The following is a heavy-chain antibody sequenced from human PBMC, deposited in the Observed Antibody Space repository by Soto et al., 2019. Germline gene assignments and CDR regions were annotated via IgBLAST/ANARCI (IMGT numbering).Heavy chain of an antibody. V-gene: IGHV1-2*02. CDR1: GYTFTGYY. CDR3: ARFFRGGSYYGY. Sequence: ASVKVSCKASGYTFTGYYMHWVRPAPGQGLEWMGWINPNSGGTNYAQKFQGRVTMTRDTSISTAYMELSRLRSDDTAVYYCARFFRGGSYYGYWGQGTLVTVSS. D-gene: IGHD3-10*01. J-gene: IGHJ4*02. CDR2: INPNSGGT.